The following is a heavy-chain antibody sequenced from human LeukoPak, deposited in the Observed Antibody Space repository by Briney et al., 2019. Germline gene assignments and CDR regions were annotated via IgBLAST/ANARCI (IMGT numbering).Heavy chain of an antibody. V-gene: IGHV3-21*01. D-gene: IGHD6-13*01. J-gene: IGHJ5*02. CDR3: ARDSTIAADNWFDP. CDR1: EFTFSSYS. Sequence: GGSLRLSCAASEFTFSSYSMNWVRQAPGKGLEWVSSISSSSSYIYYADSVKGRFTISRDNAKNSLYLQMNSLRAEDTAVYYCARDSTIAADNWFDPWGQGTLVTVSS. CDR2: ISSSSSYI.